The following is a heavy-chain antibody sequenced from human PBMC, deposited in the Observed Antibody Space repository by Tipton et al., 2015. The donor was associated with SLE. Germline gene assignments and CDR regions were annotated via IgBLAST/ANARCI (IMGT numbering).Heavy chain of an antibody. CDR3: AKASSSWSNDY. Sequence: GSLRLSCAASGFTFSSYGMRWVRQAPGKGLEWVSAISGSGGSTYYADSVKGRFTISRDNSKNTLYLQMNSLRAEDTAVYYCAKASSSWSNDYWGQGTLVTVSS. J-gene: IGHJ4*02. V-gene: IGHV3-23*01. CDR1: GFTFSSYG. D-gene: IGHD6-13*01. CDR2: ISGSGGST.